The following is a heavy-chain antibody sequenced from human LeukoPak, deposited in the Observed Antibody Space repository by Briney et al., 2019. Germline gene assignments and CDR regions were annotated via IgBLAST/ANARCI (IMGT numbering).Heavy chain of an antibody. CDR3: AKGYYYDSSGFDFDY. J-gene: IGHJ4*02. Sequence: VASVKVSCKASGGTFSSYAISWVRQAPGQGLEWMGWINPNSGGTNYAQKFQGWVTMTRDTSISTAYMELSRLRSDDTAVYYCAKGYYYDSSGFDFDYWGQGTLVTVSS. V-gene: IGHV1-2*04. D-gene: IGHD3-22*01. CDR2: INPNSGGT. CDR1: GGTFSSYA.